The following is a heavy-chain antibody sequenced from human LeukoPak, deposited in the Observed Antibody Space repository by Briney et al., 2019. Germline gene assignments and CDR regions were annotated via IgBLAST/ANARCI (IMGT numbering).Heavy chain of an antibody. CDR3: ASVLLWFGGLFGFDP. Sequence: PGGSLRLSCAASGFTFSSYSMSWVRQAPGKGLEWVSSISSSSSYIYYADSVKGRFTISRDNAKNSLYLQMNSLRAEDTAVYYCASVLLWFGGLFGFDPWGQGTLVTVSS. V-gene: IGHV3-21*01. CDR1: GFTFSSYS. CDR2: ISSSSSYI. J-gene: IGHJ5*02. D-gene: IGHD3-10*01.